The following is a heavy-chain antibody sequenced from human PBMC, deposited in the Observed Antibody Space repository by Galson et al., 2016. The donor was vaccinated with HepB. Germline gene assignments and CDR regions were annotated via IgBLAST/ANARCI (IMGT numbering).Heavy chain of an antibody. Sequence: SLRLSCAASGFRFSDYYMTWIRQPPGKGLEWISDIGYGDTDPRYADSVKGRFPISRDNANNSLYLQMNSLTVDDTAMYYCGRFPYGPIDDWGPGALVAGS. CDR3: GRFPYGPIDD. D-gene: IGHD3-10*01. V-gene: IGHV3-11*03. CDR1: GFRFSDYY. J-gene: IGHJ4*02. CDR2: IGYGDTDP.